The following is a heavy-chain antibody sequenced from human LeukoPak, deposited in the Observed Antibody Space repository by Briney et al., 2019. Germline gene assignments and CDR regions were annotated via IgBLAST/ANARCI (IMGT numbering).Heavy chain of an antibody. J-gene: IGHJ6*02. CDR1: GGTFSSYA. CDR2: IIPSFGTA. D-gene: IGHD3-10*01. CDR3: ARVQDSLLWFGESPPHGMDV. V-gene: IGHV1-69*01. Sequence: SVKVSCKASGGTFSSYAISWVRQAPGQGLEGMGGIIPSFGTANYAQKFQGRVTITADESTSTAYMELSSLRSEDTAVYYCARVQDSLLWFGESPPHGMDVWGQGTTVTVSS.